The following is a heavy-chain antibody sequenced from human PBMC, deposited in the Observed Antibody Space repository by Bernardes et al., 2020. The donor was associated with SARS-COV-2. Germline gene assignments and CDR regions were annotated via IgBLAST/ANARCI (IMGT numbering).Heavy chain of an antibody. CDR1: GFTFDDYG. V-gene: IGHV3-20*01. Sequence: GGSLSLSCAASGFTFDDYGMSWVRQAPGKGLEWVSGINWNGGSTGYADSVKGRFTISRDNAKNSLYLQMNSLRAEDTALYHCARASSRYSSGWYAGWGQGTLVTVSS. CDR2: INWNGGST. D-gene: IGHD6-19*01. CDR3: ARASSRYSSGWYAG. J-gene: IGHJ4*02.